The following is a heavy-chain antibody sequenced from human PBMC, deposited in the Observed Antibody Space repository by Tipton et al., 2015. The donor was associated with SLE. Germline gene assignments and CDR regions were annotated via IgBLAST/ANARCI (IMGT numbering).Heavy chain of an antibody. D-gene: IGHD6-25*01. CDR3: ARDLCGYSSAGGD. J-gene: IGHJ4*02. CDR1: GFTVSSNY. Sequence: SLRLSCAASGFTVSSNYVSWVRQAPGKGLEWVSVIYSGGSTYYADSVKGRFTISRDNSKNTLYLQMNSLRAEDTAVYYCARDLCGYSSAGGDWGQGTLVTVSS. V-gene: IGHV3-53*01. CDR2: IYSGGST.